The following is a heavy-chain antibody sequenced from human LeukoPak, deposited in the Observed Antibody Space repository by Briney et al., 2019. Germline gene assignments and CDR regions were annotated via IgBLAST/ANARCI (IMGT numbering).Heavy chain of an antibody. V-gene: IGHV3-7*01. CDR3: ARESGDAFDI. D-gene: IGHD7-27*01. J-gene: IGHJ3*02. CDR2: IKEDGSEK. CDR1: GFTFNSFW. Sequence: GGSLRLSCAASGFTFNSFWMTWVRQAPGKGLEWVANIKEDGSEKYYVDSVKGRFTISRDNAKNSLYLQLNSLRAEDTAVYYCARESGDAFDIWGQGTMVTVSS.